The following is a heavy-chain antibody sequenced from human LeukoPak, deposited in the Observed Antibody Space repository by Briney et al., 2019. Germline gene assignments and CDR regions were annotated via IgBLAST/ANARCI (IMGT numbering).Heavy chain of an antibody. D-gene: IGHD4-17*01. CDR1: GFTFSNYL. V-gene: IGHV3-7*01. CDR2: IKQDGSEK. J-gene: IGHJ4*02. CDR3: YGQSYLFDY. Sequence: PGGSLRLSCAASGFTFSNYLMSWVRQAPGKGLEWLANIKQDGSEKYYVDSVEGRFTISRDNAKSSLYLQMNSLRAEDTAVYYCYGQSYLFDYWGQGTLVTVSS.